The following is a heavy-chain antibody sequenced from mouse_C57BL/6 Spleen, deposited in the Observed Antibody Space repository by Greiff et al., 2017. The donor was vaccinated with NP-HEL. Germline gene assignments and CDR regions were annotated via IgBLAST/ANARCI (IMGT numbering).Heavy chain of an antibody. V-gene: IGHV5-16*01. D-gene: IGHD1-1*01. CDR2: INYDGSST. Sequence: EVQVVESEGGLVQPGSSMKLSCTASGFTFSDYYMAWVRQVPEKGLEWVANINYDGSSTYYLDSLKSRFIISRDNAKNILYLQMSSLKSEDTATYYCARHGSSSLYWYFDVWGTGTTVTVSS. CDR1: GFTFSDYY. CDR3: ARHGSSSLYWYFDV. J-gene: IGHJ1*03.